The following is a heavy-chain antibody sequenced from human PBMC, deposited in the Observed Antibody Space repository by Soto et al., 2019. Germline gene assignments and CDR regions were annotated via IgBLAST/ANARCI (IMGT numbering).Heavy chain of an antibody. Sequence: GASVKVSCKASGYTFTSYDINWVRQATGQGLEWMGWMNPNSGNTGYAQKFQGRVTMTRNTSISTAYMELSSLRSEDTAVYYCARASTSVDAFDIWGQGTMVTVSS. V-gene: IGHV1-8*01. CDR3: ARASTSVDAFDI. CDR2: MNPNSGNT. D-gene: IGHD2-2*01. J-gene: IGHJ3*02. CDR1: GYTFTSYD.